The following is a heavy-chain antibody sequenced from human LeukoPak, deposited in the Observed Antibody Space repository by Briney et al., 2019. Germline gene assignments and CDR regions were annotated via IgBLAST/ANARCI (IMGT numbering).Heavy chain of an antibody. J-gene: IGHJ4*02. CDR1: GGSISSSSYY. V-gene: IGHV4-39*07. CDR3: ASTGYSSGWYDY. Sequence: SGTLSLTCTVSGGSISSSSYYWGWIRQPPGKGLEWIGSIYYSGSTYYNPSLKSRVTISVDTPKNQFSLKLSSVTAADTAVYYCASTGYSSGWYDYWGQGTLVTVSS. CDR2: IYYSGST. D-gene: IGHD6-19*01.